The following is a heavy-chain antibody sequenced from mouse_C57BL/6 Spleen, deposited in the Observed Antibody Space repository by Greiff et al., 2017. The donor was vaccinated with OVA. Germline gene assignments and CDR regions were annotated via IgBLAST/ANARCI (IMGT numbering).Heavy chain of an antibody. CDR1: GYTFTSYW. CDR2: ITPSNGGT. D-gene: IGHD1-1*01. Sequence: VQLQQPGTELVKPGASVKLSCKASGYTFTSYWMHWVKQRPGQGLEWIGNITPSNGGTNYNEKFKSKATLTVDKSSSTAYMQLSSLTSEDSAVYYCARWRGGYYGSSYEGYFDYWGQGTTLTVSS. V-gene: IGHV1-53*01. CDR3: ARWRGGYYGSSYEGYFDY. J-gene: IGHJ2*01.